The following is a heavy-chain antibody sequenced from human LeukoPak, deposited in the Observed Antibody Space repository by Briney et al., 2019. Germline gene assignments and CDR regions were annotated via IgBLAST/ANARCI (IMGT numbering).Heavy chain of an antibody. CDR2: ISGSGGGTT. CDR1: GFTLRSSD. J-gene: IGHJ4*02. CDR3: AKDSTPFYSSSLAFDY. D-gene: IGHD6-13*01. V-gene: IGHV3-23*01. Sequence: GGSLRLSCAASGFTLRSSDMNWIRQAPGKGLEWVSAISGSGGGTTYYANSVKGRFTISRDNSKDSLYLQMNSLSAEDTALYYCAKDSTPFYSSSLAFDYWGQGTLVTVSS.